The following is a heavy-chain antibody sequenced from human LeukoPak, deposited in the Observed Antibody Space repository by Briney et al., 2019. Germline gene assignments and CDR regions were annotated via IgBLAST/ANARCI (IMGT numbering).Heavy chain of an antibody. CDR2: IYYSGST. Sequence: SETLSLTCTVSSGSISSYYWSWIRQPPGKGLEWIGYIYYSGSTNYNPSLKSRVTISVDTSKNQFSLKLRSVTAADTALYYCARGYSYSYGKFDYWGQGTLVTVSS. CDR3: ARGYSYSYGKFDY. D-gene: IGHD5-18*01. V-gene: IGHV4-59*01. J-gene: IGHJ4*02. CDR1: SGSISSYY.